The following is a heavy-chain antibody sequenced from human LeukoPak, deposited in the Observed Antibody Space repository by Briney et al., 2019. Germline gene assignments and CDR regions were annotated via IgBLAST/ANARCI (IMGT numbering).Heavy chain of an antibody. V-gene: IGHV3-53*01. CDR2: ISNDGDT. CDR1: GFTFSSYE. CDR3: AGDKTTGGWYEFDY. D-gene: IGHD6-19*01. J-gene: IGHJ4*02. Sequence: PGGSLRLSCAASGFTFSSYEMNWVRQRPGKALECVSVISNDGDTYYADSVKGRFTISRDTSKNTVSLQMNSLRAEDTAVYYCAGDKTTGGWYEFDYWGQGTLVTVSS.